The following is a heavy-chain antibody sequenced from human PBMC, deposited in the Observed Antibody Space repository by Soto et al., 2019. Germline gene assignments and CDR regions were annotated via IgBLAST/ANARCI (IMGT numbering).Heavy chain of an antibody. CDR2: IIPIFGTA. V-gene: IGHV1-69*13. D-gene: IGHD2-2*01. CDR3: AREGAASSTKLNWFDP. Sequence: SVKVSCKASGGTFSSYAISWVRQAPGQGLEWMGGIIPIFGTANYAQKFQGRVTITADESTSTAYMELSGLRSEDTAVYYCAREGAASSTKLNWFDPWGQGTLVTVSS. J-gene: IGHJ5*02. CDR1: GGTFSSYA.